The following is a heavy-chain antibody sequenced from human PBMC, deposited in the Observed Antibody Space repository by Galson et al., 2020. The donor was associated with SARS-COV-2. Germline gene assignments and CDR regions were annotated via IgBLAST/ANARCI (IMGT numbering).Heavy chain of an antibody. V-gene: IGHV4-34*01. J-gene: IGHJ6*03. Sequence: SETLSLTCAVSGGSFSDYSCTWVRQPPGKGLEWIGEISHNGSTNYSLTLHSRVFMSVDTSKNQFSLKLRSVTAADTAVYYCARGGSRPSMVFDYYYFYMDVWGKGTTVTVSS. CDR2: ISHNGST. CDR3: ARGGSRPSMVFDYYYFYMDV. CDR1: GGSFSDYS. D-gene: IGHD2-8*01.